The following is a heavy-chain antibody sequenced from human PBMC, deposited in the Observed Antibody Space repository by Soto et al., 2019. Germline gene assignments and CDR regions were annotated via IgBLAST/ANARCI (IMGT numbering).Heavy chain of an antibody. V-gene: IGHV1-3*01. D-gene: IGHD5-18*01. J-gene: IGHJ4*02. Sequence: ASVKVSCKASGYTFTSYATHWVRQAPGQRLEWMGWINAGNGNTKYSQKFQGRVTITRDTSASTAYMELSSLRSEDTAVYYCARDRGYTYGFDFWGQGALVTVSS. CDR2: INAGNGNT. CDR3: ARDRGYTYGFDF. CDR1: GYTFTSYA.